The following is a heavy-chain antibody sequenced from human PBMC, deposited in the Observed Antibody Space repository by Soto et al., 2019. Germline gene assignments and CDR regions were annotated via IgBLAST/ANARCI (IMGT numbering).Heavy chain of an antibody. V-gene: IGHV4-31*03. D-gene: IGHD2-15*01. CDR3: TSGWNYFDY. J-gene: IGHJ4*02. CDR1: GGSISSGGYY. Sequence: QVQLQESGPGLVKHSQTLSLTCTVSGGSISSGGYYWSWIRQHPGKGLEWIGYINYSGSTYYNPSRKSRVTISVDTSKKQFSLKPSFVTAVDTAVYYCTSGWNYFDYWGQGTLVTVSS. CDR2: INYSGST.